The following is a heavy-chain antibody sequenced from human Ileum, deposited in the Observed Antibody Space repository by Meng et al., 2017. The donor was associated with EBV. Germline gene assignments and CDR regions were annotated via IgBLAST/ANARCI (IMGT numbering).Heavy chain of an antibody. CDR1: GDSISSSEYY. Sequence: QLRRQESGPGPVKPSEPLALTCTVPGDSISSSEYYWNWIRQPPGKGLEWIGSIYHSGSTYYQPSLKSRVTISLDSSKNQFSLRLSSVTAADTAVYYCARDPAYPRGWFDPWGQGTLVTVSS. J-gene: IGHJ5*02. CDR3: ARDPAYPRGWFDP. CDR2: IYHSGST. V-gene: IGHV4-39*07.